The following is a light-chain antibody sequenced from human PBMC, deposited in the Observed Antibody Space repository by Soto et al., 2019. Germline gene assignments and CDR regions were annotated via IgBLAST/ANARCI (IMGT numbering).Light chain of an antibody. CDR2: YDS. Sequence: SYELTQPPSLSVAPGKTARITCGGNNIGSKSVHWYQQKPGQAPVLVIFYDSDRPSGIPERFSGSNSGSTATLTISRVEAGDEADYYCQVWDGSSAVVFGGGTKLTVL. J-gene: IGLJ2*01. CDR1: NIGSKS. V-gene: IGLV3-21*04. CDR3: QVWDGSSAVV.